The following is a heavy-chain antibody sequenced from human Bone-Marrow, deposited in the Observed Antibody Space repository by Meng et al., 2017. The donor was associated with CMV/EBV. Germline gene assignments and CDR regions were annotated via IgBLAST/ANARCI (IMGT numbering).Heavy chain of an antibody. D-gene: IGHD3/OR15-3a*01. CDR1: GFTFNNYA. CDR3: AKERWTDYLYYFYF. CDR2: ISGSGATT. V-gene: IGHV3-23*01. Sequence: GGSLRLSCVVSGFTFNNYAMNWVRQAPGRGLEWVSSISGSGATTNYADSVKGRFTISRDNFKNTLYLQMSSLRAEDTAIYYCAKERWTDYLYYFYFWGQGTLVTVSS. J-gene: IGHJ4*02.